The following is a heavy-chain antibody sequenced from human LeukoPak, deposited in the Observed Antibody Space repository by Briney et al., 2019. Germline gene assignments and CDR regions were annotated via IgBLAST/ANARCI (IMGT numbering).Heavy chain of an antibody. CDR2: ISSSGSTI. D-gene: IGHD5-24*01. CDR3: ARSTVEMATIADY. Sequence: GGSLRLSCAASGFTFSDYYMSWIRQAPGKGLEWVSYISSSGSTIYYADSVKGRFTISRDNAKNSLYLQMNSLRAGDTAVYYCARSTVEMATIADYWGQGTLVTVSS. CDR1: GFTFSDYY. V-gene: IGHV3-11*01. J-gene: IGHJ4*02.